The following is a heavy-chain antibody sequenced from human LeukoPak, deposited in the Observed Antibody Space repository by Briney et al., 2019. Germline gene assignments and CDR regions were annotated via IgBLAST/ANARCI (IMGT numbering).Heavy chain of an antibody. V-gene: IGHV5-51*01. D-gene: IGHD3-22*01. J-gene: IGHJ5*02. CDR1: GYSFSSFW. CDR2: IYPGDSNT. CDR3: ARTYYYDSSAYFDWFDP. Sequence: GESLKISCKGSGYSFSSFWIVWVRQIPAKGLGWRGIIYPGDSNTRYSPSFQGQVTISADKSISTAYLQWSSLKASDTAIYYCARTYYYDSSAYFDWFDPWGQGTLVTVSS.